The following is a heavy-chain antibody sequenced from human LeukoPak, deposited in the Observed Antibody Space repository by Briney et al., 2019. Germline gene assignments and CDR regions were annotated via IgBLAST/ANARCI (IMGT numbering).Heavy chain of an antibody. CDR3: ARADSVPAGDYHYWYMDV. V-gene: IGHV1-2*02. CDR2: IKPNSGDT. Sequence: GASVKVSRKASGFTLTDYIHWVRRDPRQGLQWMGWIKPNSGDTDYAQKFQGRVTMTRDTSISTVYMELSSLRSDDTAVYYCARADSVPAGDYHYWYMDVWGKGTTVTVSS. J-gene: IGHJ6*03. CDR1: GFTLTDY. D-gene: IGHD2-2*01.